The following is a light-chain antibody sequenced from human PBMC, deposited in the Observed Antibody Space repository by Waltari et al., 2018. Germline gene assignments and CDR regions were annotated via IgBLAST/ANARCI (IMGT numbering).Light chain of an antibody. J-gene: IGLJ3*02. CDR1: SNNVGNQG. Sequence: QAGLTQPPSVSKGLRQTATLTCTGNSNNVGNQGAAWLQQHQGHPPKLLSYRNNNRPSGISERFPASRSGNPASLTITGLQPEDEADYYCSAWDSSLSARVFGGGTKLTVL. CDR3: SAWDSSLSARV. V-gene: IGLV10-54*04. CDR2: RNN.